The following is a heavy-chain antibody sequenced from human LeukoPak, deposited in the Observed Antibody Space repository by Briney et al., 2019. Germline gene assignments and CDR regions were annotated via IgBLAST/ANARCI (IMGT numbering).Heavy chain of an antibody. V-gene: IGHV1-24*01. CDR3: ATTTPAVAGLTEAFDI. J-gene: IGHJ3*02. Sequence: ASVKVSCKVSGYTLTELSMHWVRQAPGKGLEWMGGFDPEDGETIYAQRFQGRVTMTEDTSTDTAYMELSSLRSEDTAVYYCATTTPAVAGLTEAFDIWGQGTMVTVPS. CDR1: GYTLTELS. D-gene: IGHD6-19*01. CDR2: FDPEDGET.